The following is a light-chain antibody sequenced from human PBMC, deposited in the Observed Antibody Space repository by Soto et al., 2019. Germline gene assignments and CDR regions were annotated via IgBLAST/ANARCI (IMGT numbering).Light chain of an antibody. CDR2: AAS. CDR3: QQYNNWPFS. V-gene: IGKV1-9*01. CDR1: QGISSY. J-gene: IGKJ5*01. Sequence: DIQMTQSPSALSASVGDTVTVTCRASQGISSYLAWYQQKPGKAPKLLIYAASTLQSGVPSRFSGSGSGTDFTLTISGLQSEDSAIYFCQQYNNWPFSFGQGTRLENK.